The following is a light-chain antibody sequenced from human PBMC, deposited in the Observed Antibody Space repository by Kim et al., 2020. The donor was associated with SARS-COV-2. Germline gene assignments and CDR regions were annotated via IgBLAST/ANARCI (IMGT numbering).Light chain of an antibody. J-gene: IGLJ2*01. CDR3: SSYTSSHTVI. V-gene: IGLV2-14*03. CDR2: DVK. CDR1: SSDVGGYNF. Sequence: STINSCTVTSSDVGGYNFVSWYQQRQGKAPQLMIYDVKYRTTGVSNGFSGSKSVNTASLTISGLQAEDEADYYCSSYTSSHTVIFGGGTQLTVL.